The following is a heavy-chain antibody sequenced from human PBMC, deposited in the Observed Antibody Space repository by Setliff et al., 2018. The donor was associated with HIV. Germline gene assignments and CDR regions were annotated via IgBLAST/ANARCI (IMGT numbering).Heavy chain of an antibody. D-gene: IGHD3-9*01. Sequence: PGESLKIPCKGSGYSFTSYWIGWVRQMPGKGLEWMGIIYPGDSDTRYSPSFQGQVTISADKSISTAYLQWSSLKASDTAMYYCARGNYDILTGYIGYYDYWGQGTLVTSPQ. CDR1: GYSFTSYW. J-gene: IGHJ4*02. V-gene: IGHV5-51*01. CDR3: ARGNYDILTGYIGYYDY. CDR2: IYPGDSDT.